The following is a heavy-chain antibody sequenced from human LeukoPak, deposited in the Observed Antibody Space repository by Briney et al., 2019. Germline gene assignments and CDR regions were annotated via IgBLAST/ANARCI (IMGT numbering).Heavy chain of an antibody. CDR2: IRSKAYGGTT. CDR1: GFTFGDYA. D-gene: IGHD3-10*01. CDR3: TSIALGVTPLDFVY. J-gene: IGHJ4*02. V-gene: IGHV3-49*04. Sequence: GRSLRLSCTASGFTFGDYAMSWVRQAPGKGLEWVGFIRSKAYGGTTEYAASVKGRFTISRDDSKSIAYLQMNSLKTEDTAVYYCTSIALGVTPLDFVYWGQGTLVTASS.